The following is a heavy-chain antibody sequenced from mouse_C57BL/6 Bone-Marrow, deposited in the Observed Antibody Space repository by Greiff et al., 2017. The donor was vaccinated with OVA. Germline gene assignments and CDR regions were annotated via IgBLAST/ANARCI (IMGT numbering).Heavy chain of an antibody. Sequence: QVQLQQPGAELVMPGASVKLSCKASGYTFTSYWMHWVKQRPGQGLEWIGEIDPSDSYTNYNQKFKGKSTLTVDKSSSTAYMQLSSLTSEDSAVYYCARSVLPTIDYWGQGTTLTVSS. CDR1: GYTFTSYW. J-gene: IGHJ2*01. V-gene: IGHV1-69*01. CDR2: IDPSDSYT. CDR3: ARSVLPTIDY.